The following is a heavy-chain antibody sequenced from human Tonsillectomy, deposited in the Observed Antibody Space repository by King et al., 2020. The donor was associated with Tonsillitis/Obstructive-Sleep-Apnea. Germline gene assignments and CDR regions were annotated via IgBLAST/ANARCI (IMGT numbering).Heavy chain of an antibody. CDR1: GFIFSGYG. D-gene: IGHD3-3*01. V-gene: IGHV3-33*01. CDR2: LWSDGSHE. Sequence: VQLVESGGGVVQPGRSLRLSCSASGFIFSGYGMHWVRQAPGKGLEWVAALWSDGSHELYAVSVKGRVTVSRDNSRNTLYLHMGSLRAEDTAIYYCARSQGQFVEPIEYWGQGTLVTVSS. CDR3: ARSQGQFVEPIEY. J-gene: IGHJ4*02.